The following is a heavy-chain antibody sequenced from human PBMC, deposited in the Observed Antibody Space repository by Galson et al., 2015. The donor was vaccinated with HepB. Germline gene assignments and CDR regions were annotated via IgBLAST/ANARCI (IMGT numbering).Heavy chain of an antibody. Sequence: SLRLSCAASGFTFSSCAMTWVRPAPGKGLEWISSIGGYGFDTYYADSVKGRFTISRDNSKNTVYLQMNSLRVDDTAVYFCAKGQPRTSIFGVVIMAWDYWGQGTLVTVSS. CDR3: AKGQPRTSIFGVVIMAWDY. CDR2: IGGYGFDT. CDR1: GFTFSSCA. D-gene: IGHD3-3*02. J-gene: IGHJ4*02. V-gene: IGHV3-23*01.